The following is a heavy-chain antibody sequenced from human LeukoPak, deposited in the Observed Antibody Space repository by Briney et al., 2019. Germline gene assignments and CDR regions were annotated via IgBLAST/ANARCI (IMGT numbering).Heavy chain of an antibody. D-gene: IGHD5-12*01. V-gene: IGHV3-48*01. J-gene: IGHJ5*02. Sequence: PGGSLRLSCAASGFTFSDHNMNWVRQAPGKGLERVSYISTSSSTMSYADSVKGRFTISRDNAKNLLYLQMNSLRAEDTAVYYCATQGMDIGPWGQGTLVTVSS. CDR2: ISTSSSTM. CDR1: GFTFSDHN. CDR3: ATQGMDIGP.